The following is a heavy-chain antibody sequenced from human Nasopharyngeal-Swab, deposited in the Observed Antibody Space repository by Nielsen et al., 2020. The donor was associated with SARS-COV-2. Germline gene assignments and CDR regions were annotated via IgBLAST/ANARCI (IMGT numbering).Heavy chain of an antibody. CDR2: IYSGGST. CDR3: AKDGEEQQLVRYFQH. Sequence: GESLKISCAASGFTVSSNYMSWVRQAPGKGLEWVSVIYSGGSTYYADSVKGRFTISRDNSKNTLSLQMNSLRAEDTAVYYCAKDGEEQQLVRYFQHWGQGTLVTVSS. D-gene: IGHD6-13*01. J-gene: IGHJ1*01. V-gene: IGHV3-66*01. CDR1: GFTVSSNY.